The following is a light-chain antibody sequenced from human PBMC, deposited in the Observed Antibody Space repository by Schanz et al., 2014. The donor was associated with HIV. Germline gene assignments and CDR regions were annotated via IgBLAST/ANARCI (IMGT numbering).Light chain of an antibody. CDR1: SSDVGSYNL. V-gene: IGLV2-11*01. Sequence: QSALTQPRSVSGSPGQSVTISCTGTSSDVGSYNLVSWYQQHPGKAPKLMIYEGSKRPSGVPDRFSGSKSGSTASLTVSGLQPEDEADYYCSSFAGSNIPWVFGGGTKLTVL. CDR3: SSFAGSNIPWV. CDR2: EGS. J-gene: IGLJ3*02.